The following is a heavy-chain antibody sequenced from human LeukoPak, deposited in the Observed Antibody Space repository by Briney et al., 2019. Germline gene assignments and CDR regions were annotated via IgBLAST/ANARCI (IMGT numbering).Heavy chain of an antibody. CDR2: MNPNSGNT. J-gene: IGHJ4*02. D-gene: IGHD3-22*01. CDR1: GYTFTSYD. CDR3: ARKGYYDSSGYYYS. V-gene: IGHV1-8*01. Sequence: GASVKVSCKASGYTFTSYDINWVRQATGQGLEWMGWMNPNSGNTGYAQKFQGRVTMTRNTSIGTAYMELSSLRSEDTAVYYCARKGYYDSSGYYYSWGQGTLVTVSS.